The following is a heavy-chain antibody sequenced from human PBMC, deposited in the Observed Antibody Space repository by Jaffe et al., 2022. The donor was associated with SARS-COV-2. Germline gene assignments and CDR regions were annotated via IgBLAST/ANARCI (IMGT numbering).Heavy chain of an antibody. CDR2: IYTSWGA. J-gene: IGHJ4*02. V-gene: IGHV4-61*02. CDR1: GDSFHSGTYH. Sequence: QVQLLESGPGLVKPSQTLSLTCDVSGDSFHSGTYHWSWVRQPAGKGLEWIGQIYTSWGATYNPSLKSRVSISVDTSRNQFSLRLTSVTAADSAMYYCALYRVGAGGTGYWGQGTLVTVSS. CDR3: ALYRVGAGGTGY. D-gene: IGHD1-26*01.